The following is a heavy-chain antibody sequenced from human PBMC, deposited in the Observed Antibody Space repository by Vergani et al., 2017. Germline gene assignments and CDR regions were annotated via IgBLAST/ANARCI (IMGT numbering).Heavy chain of an antibody. CDR3: ARDPNYYDSSGYVGPLGAFDI. CDR1: GFTFSSYS. CDR2: ISSSSSYI. Sequence: EVQLVESGGGLVKPGGSLRLSCAASGFTFSSYSMNWVRQAPGKGLEWVSSISSSSSYIYYADSVKGRFTISRDNAKNSLYLQMNSLRAEDTAVYYCARDPNYYDSSGYVGPLGAFDIWGQGTMVTVSS. D-gene: IGHD3-22*01. J-gene: IGHJ3*02. V-gene: IGHV3-21*04.